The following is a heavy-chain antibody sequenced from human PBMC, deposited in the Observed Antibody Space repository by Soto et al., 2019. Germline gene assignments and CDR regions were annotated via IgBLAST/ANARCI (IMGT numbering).Heavy chain of an antibody. CDR3: ARGGEYSSSRRRNYGMDV. Sequence: ASVKVSCKASGYTFTGYYMHWVRQAPGQGLEWMGWINPNSGGTNYAQKFQGWVTMTRDTSISTAYMELSRLRSDDTAVYYCARGGEYSSSRRRNYGMDVWGQGTTVTVS. CDR2: INPNSGGT. CDR1: GYTFTGYY. V-gene: IGHV1-2*04. D-gene: IGHD6-6*01. J-gene: IGHJ6*02.